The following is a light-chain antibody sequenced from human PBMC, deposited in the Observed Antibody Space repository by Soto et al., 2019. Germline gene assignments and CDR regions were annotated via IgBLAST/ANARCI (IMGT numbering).Light chain of an antibody. J-gene: IGKJ1*01. CDR3: LQDYNSPRT. Sequence: AIQMTQSPSSLSASVGDRVTLTCRASQDIGKDLGWYQQKPGEAPKLLIFEASTVQTGVPSRFSGSGSGTDFTLTISSLQPEDFATYFCLQDYNSPRTFGQGTKVALK. V-gene: IGKV1-6*01. CDR1: QDIGKD. CDR2: EAS.